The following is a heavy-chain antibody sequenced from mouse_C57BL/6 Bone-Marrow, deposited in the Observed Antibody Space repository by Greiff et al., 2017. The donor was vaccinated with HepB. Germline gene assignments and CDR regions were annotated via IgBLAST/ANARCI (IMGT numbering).Heavy chain of an antibody. Sequence: VKLVESGAELVKPGASVKLSCKASGYTFTEYTIHWVKQRSGQGLEWIGWFYPGSGSIKYNEKFKDKATLTADKSSSTVYMELSRLTSEDSAVYFCARHEGYYYGSSSSFAYWGQGTLVTVSA. CDR2: FYPGSGSI. V-gene: IGHV1-62-2*01. CDR1: GYTFTEYT. D-gene: IGHD1-1*01. J-gene: IGHJ3*01. CDR3: ARHEGYYYGSSSSFAY.